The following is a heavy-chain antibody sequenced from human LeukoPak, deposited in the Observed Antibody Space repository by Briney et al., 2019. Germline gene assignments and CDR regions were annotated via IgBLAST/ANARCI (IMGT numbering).Heavy chain of an antibody. V-gene: IGHV4-31*03. CDR3: ARILGYSYGQADY. D-gene: IGHD5-18*01. Sequence: SETLSLTCTVSGDSISTGGYYWSWIRQHPGKGLEWIGFIYYSGSAYYNASLKSRLTISVDTSKNQFSLRLSSVTAADTAVYYCARILGYSYGQADYWGQGTLVTVSS. CDR2: IYYSGSA. CDR1: GDSISTGGYY. J-gene: IGHJ4*02.